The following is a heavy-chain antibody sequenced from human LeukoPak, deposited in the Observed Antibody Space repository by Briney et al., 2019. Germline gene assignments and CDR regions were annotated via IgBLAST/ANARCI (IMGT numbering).Heavy chain of an antibody. CDR2: IYTSGST. CDR3: ARASFFGESIRDAFDI. J-gene: IGHJ3*02. CDR1: GGSISSGSYY. D-gene: IGHD3-10*01. Sequence: PSETLSLTCTVSGGSISSGSYYWSWIRQPAGKGLEWIGRIYTSGSTNYNPSLKSRVTISVDTSKNQFSLKLSSVTAADTAVYYCARASFFGESIRDAFDIWGQGTMVTVSS. V-gene: IGHV4-61*02.